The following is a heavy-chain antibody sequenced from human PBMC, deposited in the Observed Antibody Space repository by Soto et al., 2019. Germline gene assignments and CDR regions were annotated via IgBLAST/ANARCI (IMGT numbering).Heavy chain of an antibody. J-gene: IGHJ4*02. D-gene: IGHD3-22*01. CDR1: GGSISGYY. CDR3: ARARYDSSGYYYFDY. Sequence: SETLSLTCTVSGGSISGYYWSWIRQPPGKGLEWIGYIYYSGSSNYNPSLKSRVTISLDTSKNQSSLRLRSVTAADTAVYYCARARYDSSGYYYFDYWGQGTLVTVSS. V-gene: IGHV4-59*01. CDR2: IYYSGSS.